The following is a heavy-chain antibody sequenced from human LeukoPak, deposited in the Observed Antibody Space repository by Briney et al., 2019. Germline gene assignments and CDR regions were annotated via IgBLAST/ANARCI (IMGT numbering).Heavy chain of an antibody. CDR3: AKDVIVAFDY. CDR1: GFTFSSFG. J-gene: IGHJ4*02. D-gene: IGHD2/OR15-2a*01. CDR2: IQYDGSNK. Sequence: GGSLRLSCAASGFTFSSFGMHWVRQAPGKGLEWVAFIQYDGSNKYYADSVKGRFTISRDNSKNTLYLQMNSLRAEDTAVYYCAKDVIVAFDYWGQGTLVTVSS. V-gene: IGHV3-30*02.